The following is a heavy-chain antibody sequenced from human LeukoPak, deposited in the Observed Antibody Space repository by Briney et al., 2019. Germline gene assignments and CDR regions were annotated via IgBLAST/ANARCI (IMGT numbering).Heavy chain of an antibody. CDR1: GGSISSGDYY. Sequence: SETLSLTCTVSGGSISSGDYYWSWIRQPPGKGLEWIGHIFYSGSTNYNPSLKGRVTISLVMSKNQISLKLSSVTTADTAMHYCARTDDAFHIWGHGTTVTVSS. V-gene: IGHV4-61*08. D-gene: IGHD2-21*02. CDR3: ARTDDAFHI. CDR2: IFYSGST. J-gene: IGHJ3*02.